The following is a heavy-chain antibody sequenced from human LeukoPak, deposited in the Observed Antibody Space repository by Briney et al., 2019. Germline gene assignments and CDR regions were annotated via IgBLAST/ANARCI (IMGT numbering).Heavy chain of an antibody. CDR3: ARAPPVVVAATWGLGWFDP. Sequence: ASVKVSCKASGYTFTGYYMHWVRQAPGQGLEWMGWINPNSGGTNYAQKFQGRVTMTRDTSISTAYMELSRLRSDDTAVYYCARAPPVVVAATWGLGWFDPWGQGTLVTVSS. D-gene: IGHD2-15*01. J-gene: IGHJ5*02. V-gene: IGHV1-2*02. CDR2: INPNSGGT. CDR1: GYTFTGYY.